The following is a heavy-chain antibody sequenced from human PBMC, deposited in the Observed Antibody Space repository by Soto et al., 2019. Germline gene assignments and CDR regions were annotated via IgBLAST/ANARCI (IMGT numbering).Heavy chain of an antibody. V-gene: IGHV4-59*08. J-gene: IGHJ6*03. CDR3: ARQGPTVTPHYLTHYYYYYYMDV. D-gene: IGHD4-17*01. CDR2: IYSRGRT. Sequence: QVQLQESGPGLVKPSETLSLTCTVSGGSISSYYWSWIRQPPGTGLEWIGYIYSRGRTNYNPSLKRRVTISVDTSKNQFSLKLSSVTAADAAVYYWARQGPTVTPHYLTHYYYYYYMDVWGKGTTVTVSS. CDR1: GGSISSYY.